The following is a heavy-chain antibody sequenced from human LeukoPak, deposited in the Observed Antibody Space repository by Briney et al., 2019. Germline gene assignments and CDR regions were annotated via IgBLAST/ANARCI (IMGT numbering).Heavy chain of an antibody. J-gene: IGHJ4*02. CDR2: IYYSGST. CDR3: ARTILTGWSPFDY. CDR1: GGSISSYY. D-gene: IGHD3-9*01. Sequence: SETLSLTCTVSGGSISSYYWSWVRQLPGKGLEWIGYIYYSGSTNYNPSLKSRVTISVDTSKNQFSLKLSSVTAADTAVYYCARTILTGWSPFDYWGQGTLVTVSS. V-gene: IGHV4-59*01.